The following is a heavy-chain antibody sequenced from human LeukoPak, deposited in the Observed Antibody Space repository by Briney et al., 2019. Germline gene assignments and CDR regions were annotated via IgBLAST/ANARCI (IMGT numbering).Heavy chain of an antibody. Sequence: SETLSLTCTVSGGSIKSGGYYWIWIRQHPGKGLEWIGRIYTSGSTNYNPSLKSRVTMSVDTSKNQFSLKLSSVTAADTAVYYCARDSSGSGWPFDPWGQGTLVTVSS. CDR2: IYTSGST. J-gene: IGHJ5*02. D-gene: IGHD6-19*01. CDR1: GGSIKSGGYY. CDR3: ARDSSGSGWPFDP. V-gene: IGHV4-61*02.